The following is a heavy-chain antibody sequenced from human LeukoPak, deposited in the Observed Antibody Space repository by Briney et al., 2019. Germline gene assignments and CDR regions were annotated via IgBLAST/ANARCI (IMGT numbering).Heavy chain of an antibody. V-gene: IGHV4-39*01. CDR3: ARHGPEATGTDSPFDY. CDR1: GGSISSSSYY. CDR2: IYYSGST. Sequence: SETLSLTCTVSGGSISSSSYYWGWIRQPPGKGLEWIGSIYYSGSTYYNPSLKSRVTISVDTSKNQFSLKLSSVTAADTAVYYCARHGPEATGTDSPFDYWGQGTLVTVSS. J-gene: IGHJ4*02. D-gene: IGHD2-8*02.